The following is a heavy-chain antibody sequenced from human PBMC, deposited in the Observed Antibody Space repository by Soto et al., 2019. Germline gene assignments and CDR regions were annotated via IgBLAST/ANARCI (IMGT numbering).Heavy chain of an antibody. CDR3: ARRYGDCFDY. V-gene: IGHV4-59*12. Sequence: QVQLQESGPGLVKPSETLSLTCTVSGGSISSYYWSWIRQPPGKGLEWIGYIYYSGSTNYNPSLKSRVIISVDTSKNQFSLKLSSVTAADTAVYYCARRYGDCFDYWGQGTLVTVSS. CDR1: GGSISSYY. J-gene: IGHJ4*02. CDR2: IYYSGST. D-gene: IGHD4-17*01.